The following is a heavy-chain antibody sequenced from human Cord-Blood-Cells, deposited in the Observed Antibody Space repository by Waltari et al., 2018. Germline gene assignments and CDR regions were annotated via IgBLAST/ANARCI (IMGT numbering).Heavy chain of an antibody. CDR2: MNPNSGNT. Sequence: QVQLVQSGAEVKKPGASVKVSCKASGYTFTSYDINWVRQATGQGREWMGWMNPNSGNTGYAQKFQGRVTMTRNTSISTAYMELSSLRSEDTAVYYCARGPRYDSSSWYNWFDPWGQGTLVTVSS. CDR1: GYTFTSYD. V-gene: IGHV1-8*01. J-gene: IGHJ5*02. CDR3: ARGPRYDSSSWYNWFDP. D-gene: IGHD6-13*01.